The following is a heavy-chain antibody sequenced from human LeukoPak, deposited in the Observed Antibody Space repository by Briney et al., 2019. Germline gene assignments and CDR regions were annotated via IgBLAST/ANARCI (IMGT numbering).Heavy chain of an antibody. Sequence: GGSLRLSCAASGFTFSSYAMHWVRQAPGKGLEGVAVTSYDGSTKYYADSVKGRFTISRDNSKNTLNLQMNSLRTEDTAVYYCVRVRASTALDYWGQGTLVTVSS. CDR3: VRVRASTALDY. J-gene: IGHJ4*02. CDR1: GFTFSSYA. D-gene: IGHD4-17*01. CDR2: TSYDGSTK. V-gene: IGHV3-30*01.